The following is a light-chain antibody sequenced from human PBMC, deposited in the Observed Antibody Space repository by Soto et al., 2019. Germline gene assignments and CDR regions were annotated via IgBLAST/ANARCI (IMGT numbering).Light chain of an antibody. V-gene: IGLV1-40*01. CDR2: GNS. CDR3: AVWDDSLRGWV. CDR1: SSNIGAGYD. J-gene: IGLJ3*02. Sequence: QSVLTQPPSVSGAPGQRVTISCTGSSSNIGAGYDVHWYQQLPGTAPKLLIYGNSNRPSGVPDRFSGSKSGTSASLAITGLQAEDEADYYCAVWDDSLRGWVFGGGTKVTVL.